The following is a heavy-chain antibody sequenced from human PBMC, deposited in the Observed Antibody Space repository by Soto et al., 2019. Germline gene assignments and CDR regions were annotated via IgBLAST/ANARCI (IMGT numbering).Heavy chain of an antibody. CDR2: INHSGST. CDR3: ARGEPRFMEWLLLSEYFDP. CDR1: GGSFSSYY. V-gene: IGHV4-34*01. Sequence: SETLSLTCAVYGGSFSSYYWSWIRQPPGKGLEWIGVINHSGSTNYDPSLKSRVSISIDTSKNQVSLTLSSVTAADTAVYYCARGEPRFMEWLLLSEYFDPWGQGTLVPVSS. D-gene: IGHD3-3*01. J-gene: IGHJ5*02.